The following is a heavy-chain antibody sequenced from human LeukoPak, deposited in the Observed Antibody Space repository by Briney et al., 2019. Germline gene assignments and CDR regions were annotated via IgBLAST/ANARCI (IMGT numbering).Heavy chain of an antibody. V-gene: IGHV4-4*09. Sequence: SETLSLTCTVSGGSISSYYWSWIRQPPGKGLEWIGYIYTSGSTNYNPSLKRRVTISVDTSKNQFSLKLSSVTAADTAVYYCARLPHYYMDVWGKGTTVTVSS. CDR1: GGSISSYY. CDR3: ARLPHYYMDV. CDR2: IYTSGST. J-gene: IGHJ6*03.